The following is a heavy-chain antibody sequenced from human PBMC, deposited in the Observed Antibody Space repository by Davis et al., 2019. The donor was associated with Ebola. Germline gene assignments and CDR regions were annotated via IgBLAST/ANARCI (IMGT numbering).Heavy chain of an antibody. CDR3: ARDGYYYDSSGYYGRVYFDY. CDR1: GGSISSYY. CDR2: IYYSGST. V-gene: IGHV4-59*01. Sequence: SETLSLTCTVSGGSISSYYWSWIRHPPGKGLEWIGYIYYSGSTNYNPSLKSRVTISVDTSKNQFSLKLSSVTAADTAVYYCARDGYYYDSSGYYGRVYFDYWGQGTLVTVSS. J-gene: IGHJ4*02. D-gene: IGHD3-22*01.